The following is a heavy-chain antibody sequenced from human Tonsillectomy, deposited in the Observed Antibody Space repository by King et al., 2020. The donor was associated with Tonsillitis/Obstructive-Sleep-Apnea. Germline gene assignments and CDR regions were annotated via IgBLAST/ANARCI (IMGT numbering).Heavy chain of an antibody. V-gene: IGHV3-49*04. J-gene: IGHJ4*02. D-gene: IGHD2-2*03. CDR3: TRELDPFDY. Sequence: VQLVESGGGLVQPGRSLRLSCTASGFTFGVYGMSWVRQAPGKGLEWVGFIRSKAYGGTTEYAASVKGRFTISRDDSKSIAYLQMNSLKTEDTAVYYCTRELDPFDYWGQGTLVTVSS. CDR1: GFTFGVYG. CDR2: IRSKAYGGTT.